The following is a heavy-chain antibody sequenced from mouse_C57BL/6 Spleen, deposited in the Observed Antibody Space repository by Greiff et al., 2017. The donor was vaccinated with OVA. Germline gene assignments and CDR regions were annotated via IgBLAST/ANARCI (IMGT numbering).Heavy chain of an antibody. D-gene: IGHD2-3*01. CDR3: AGNYDGGY. J-gene: IGHJ4*01. CDR1: GYAFSSYW. Sequence: VMLVESGAELVKPGASVKISCKASGYAFSSYWMNWVKQRPGKGLEWIGQIYPGDGDTNYNGKFKGKATLTADKSSSTAYMQLSSLTSEDSAVYFCAGNYDGGYWGQGTSVTVSS. V-gene: IGHV1-80*01. CDR2: IYPGDGDT.